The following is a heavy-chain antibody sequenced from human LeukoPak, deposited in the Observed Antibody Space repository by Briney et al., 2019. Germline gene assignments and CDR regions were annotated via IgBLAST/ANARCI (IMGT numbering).Heavy chain of an antibody. D-gene: IGHD3-22*01. CDR2: TPNDRRNN. V-gene: IGHV3-30*03. Sequence: GGSLRLSCAASGFTFSSFGMHWVRQAPDKGLEWVAVTPNDRRNNYYAESVKGRFTISGDNSKNTLYLQMNSLRTEDTAVYYCATSRDFYDTSGYYPYYFDCWGQGTLVTVSS. J-gene: IGHJ4*02. CDR1: GFTFSSFG. CDR3: ATSRDFYDTSGYYPYYFDC.